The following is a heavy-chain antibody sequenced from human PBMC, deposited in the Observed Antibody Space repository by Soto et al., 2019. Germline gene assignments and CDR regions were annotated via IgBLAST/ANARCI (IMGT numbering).Heavy chain of an antibody. J-gene: IGHJ4*02. V-gene: IGHV4-31*03. Sequence: QVQLQESGPGLVKPLQTLSLTCTVSGDSISSGGSYWNWIRQRPGKGLEWMGYIFYSGSFYYTPSLRGRVMMSADTSKNQFYLRLSSVTAADTAVYYCARARETPTIFGVVRPYFFNHWGQGTLVTVSS. CDR1: GDSISSGGSY. CDR3: ARARETPTIFGVVRPYFFNH. D-gene: IGHD3-3*01. CDR2: IFYSGSF.